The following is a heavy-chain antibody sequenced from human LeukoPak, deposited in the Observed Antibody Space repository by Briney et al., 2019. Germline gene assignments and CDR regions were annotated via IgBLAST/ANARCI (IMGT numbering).Heavy chain of an antibody. Sequence: ASVKVSCKASGYTFTSYYMHWVRQAPGQGLEWMGIINPSGGNTNYAQKFQGGVTMTRDTSTSTVYMELSSLRSDDTAVYYCVREEVGGYFDYWGQGTQVTVSS. J-gene: IGHJ4*02. D-gene: IGHD3-10*01. CDR3: VREEVGGYFDY. CDR1: GYTFTSYY. V-gene: IGHV1-46*01. CDR2: INPSGGNT.